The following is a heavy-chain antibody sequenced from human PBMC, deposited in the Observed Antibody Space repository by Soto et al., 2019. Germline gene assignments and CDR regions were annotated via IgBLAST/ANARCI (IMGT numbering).Heavy chain of an antibody. V-gene: IGHV1-18*01. CDR1: GYTFTSYG. J-gene: IGHJ1*01. D-gene: IGHD1-7*01. CDR3: ARCRVNWNWVMGASGGCEDFQH. Sequence: QVQLVQSGAEVKKAGASVKVTCKASGYTFTSYGISWVRQAPGQGLEWMGWISAYNGNTNYAQKLQGRVTMTTDTSTSTAYMELRSLRSDDTAVYYCARCRVNWNWVMGASGGCEDFQHWRQGTLVTVSS. CDR2: ISAYNGNT.